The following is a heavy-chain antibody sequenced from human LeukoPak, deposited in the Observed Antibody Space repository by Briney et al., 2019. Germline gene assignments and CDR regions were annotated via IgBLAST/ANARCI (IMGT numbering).Heavy chain of an antibody. CDR3: ARSIMYGDHGEDI. V-gene: IGHV3-48*04. CDR2: INSVGGTT. Sequence: EGSLRLSCEASGFTFNSYSFNWVRQAPGKGLEWISYINSVGGTTFYADSVKGRFTISRDNAKSTLYLQMDSLRAGDAAIYYCARSIMYGDHGEDIWGQGTVVAVSS. J-gene: IGHJ3*02. CDR1: GFTFNSYS. D-gene: IGHD4-17*01.